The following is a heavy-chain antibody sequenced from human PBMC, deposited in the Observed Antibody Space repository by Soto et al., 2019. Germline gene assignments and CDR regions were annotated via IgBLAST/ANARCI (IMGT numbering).Heavy chain of an antibody. J-gene: IGHJ4*02. CDR1: GFTFSSYA. V-gene: IGHV3-23*01. CDR2: ISGSGGST. Sequence: GGSLRLSCAASGFTFSSYAMSWVRQAPGKGLEWVSAISGSGGSTYYADSVKGRFTISRDNSKNTLYLQMNSLRAEDTAVYYCAPGRTEWELPDVNYWGQGTLVTVSS. CDR3: APGRTEWELPDVNY. D-gene: IGHD1-26*01.